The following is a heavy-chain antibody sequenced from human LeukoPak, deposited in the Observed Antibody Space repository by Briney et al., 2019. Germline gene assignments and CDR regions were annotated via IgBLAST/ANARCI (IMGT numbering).Heavy chain of an antibody. J-gene: IGHJ5*02. Sequence: PSETLSLTCTVSGGSISGYYWSWIRQPPGKGLEWIGYIYYSGSTNYNPSLKSRVTISVDTFKNQFSLKLSSVTAADTAVYYCARDSGTTGEVKFDPWGQGTLVTVSS. CDR3: ARDSGTTGEVKFDP. CDR2: IYYSGST. V-gene: IGHV4-59*12. CDR1: GGSISGYY. D-gene: IGHD3-10*01.